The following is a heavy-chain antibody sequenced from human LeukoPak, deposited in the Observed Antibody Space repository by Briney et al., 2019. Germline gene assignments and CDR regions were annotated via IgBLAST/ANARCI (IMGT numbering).Heavy chain of an antibody. CDR2: MYYIGST. CDR1: GGSISSYY. D-gene: IGHD1-26*01. Sequence: SETLSLTCTVSGGSISSYYWSWIRQPPGKGLEWVGHMYYIGSTNYNPSLKSRVTISVDTSKNQFSLKLSSVTAADTAVYYCAKDAGSHYGWFDPWGQGTLVTVSS. V-gene: IGHV4-59*01. J-gene: IGHJ5*02. CDR3: AKDAGSHYGWFDP.